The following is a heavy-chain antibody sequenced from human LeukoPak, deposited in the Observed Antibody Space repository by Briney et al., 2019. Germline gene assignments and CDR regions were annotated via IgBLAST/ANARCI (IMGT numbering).Heavy chain of an antibody. V-gene: IGHV1-18*01. D-gene: IGHD1-26*01. Sequence: ASVKVSCKASGYTFTSYGISWVRQAPGQGLEWMGWISAYNGNTNYAQKLQGRVTMTTDTSTSTAYMELRSLRSDDTAVYYCARDRNSGSFLDAFDIWGQGTMVTLSS. CDR2: ISAYNGNT. CDR3: ARDRNSGSFLDAFDI. J-gene: IGHJ3*02. CDR1: GYTFTSYG.